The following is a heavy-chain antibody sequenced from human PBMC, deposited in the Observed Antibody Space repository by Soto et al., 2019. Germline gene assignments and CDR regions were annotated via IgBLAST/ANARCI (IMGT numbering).Heavy chain of an antibody. J-gene: IGHJ6*02. CDR1: GYTFSGYY. Sequence: ASVKVSCKTSGYTFSGYYMHGVRQAPGEGLEWMGWIDPKSGDTDYAQKFQGWVTMTRDTSMSTVYMEVSRLRSDDTAVYYCARAGPRSAAAGIIYYYYAMDVWGQGTTVTVSS. CDR2: IDPKSGDT. V-gene: IGHV1-2*04. D-gene: IGHD6-13*01. CDR3: ARAGPRSAAAGIIYYYYAMDV.